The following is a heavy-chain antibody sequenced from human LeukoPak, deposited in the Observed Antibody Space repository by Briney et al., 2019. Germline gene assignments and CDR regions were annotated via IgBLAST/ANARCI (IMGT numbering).Heavy chain of an antibody. CDR1: GFTFSSYA. Sequence: TGGSLRLSCAASGFTFSSYAMSWVRQAPGKGLEWVSAISGSGGSTYYADSVKGRFTISRDNSKNTLYLQVNSLRAEDTAVYYCAKAKSYYSNYDYWGQGTLVTVSS. CDR3: AKAKSYYSNYDY. D-gene: IGHD4-11*01. CDR2: ISGSGGST. V-gene: IGHV3-23*01. J-gene: IGHJ4*02.